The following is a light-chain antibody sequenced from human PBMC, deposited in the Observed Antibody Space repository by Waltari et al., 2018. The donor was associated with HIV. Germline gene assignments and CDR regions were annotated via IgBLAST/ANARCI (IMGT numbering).Light chain of an antibody. CDR1: NIGSKS. CDR3: QVWDSNSAF. V-gene: IGLV3-21*02. Sequence: SYDLTQPPSVSVATGQTARNTCGGNNIGSKSVHWYQLSPGQAPVLVVYDDRDRPSGIPERFSGSNSGDTATLTVGWAEAGDEADYYCQVWDSNSAFFGSGTKVTVL. CDR2: DDR. J-gene: IGLJ1*01.